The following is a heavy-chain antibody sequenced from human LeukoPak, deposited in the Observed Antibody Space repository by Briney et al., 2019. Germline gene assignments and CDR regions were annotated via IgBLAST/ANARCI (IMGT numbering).Heavy chain of an antibody. D-gene: IGHD7-27*01. CDR2: ISYDGSNK. V-gene: IGHV3-30-3*01. CDR1: GFTFSSYA. J-gene: IGHJ4*02. Sequence: GGSLRLSCAASGFTFSSYAMHWVRQAPGKGLEWVAVISYDGSNKYYADSVKGRFTISRDNSKNTLYLQMNSLRAEDTAVYYCARVTGNWGYFDYWGQGTLVTVSS. CDR3: ARVTGNWGYFDY.